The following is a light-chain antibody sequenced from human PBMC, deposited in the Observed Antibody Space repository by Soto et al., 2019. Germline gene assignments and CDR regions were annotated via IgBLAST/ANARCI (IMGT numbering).Light chain of an antibody. J-gene: IGLJ1*01. CDR1: SSDVGSYNL. V-gene: IGLV2-23*01. CDR3: CSSAGSSTPYV. CDR2: EGS. Sequence: QSALTQPASVSGSPGQSITISCTGTSSDVGSYNLVSWYQQHPGKAPKLMIYEGSKRPSGVSNRFSGSKSGNTASLTISGLQAGDEADYYCCSSAGSSTPYVFGPGTKVTVL.